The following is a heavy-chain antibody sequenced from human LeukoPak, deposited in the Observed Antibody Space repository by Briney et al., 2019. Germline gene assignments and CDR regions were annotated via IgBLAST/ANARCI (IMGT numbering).Heavy chain of an antibody. CDR1: GGTFSSYT. V-gene: IGHV1-69*04. CDR2: IIPILGIA. D-gene: IGHD5-18*01. Sequence: SSVKVSCKASGGTFSSYTISWVRQAPGQGLEWMGRIIPILGIANYAQKFQGRVTITADKSTSTAYMELSSLRSEDTAVYYCARDPPITAMATDWGQGTLVTVSS. CDR3: ARDPPITAMATD. J-gene: IGHJ4*02.